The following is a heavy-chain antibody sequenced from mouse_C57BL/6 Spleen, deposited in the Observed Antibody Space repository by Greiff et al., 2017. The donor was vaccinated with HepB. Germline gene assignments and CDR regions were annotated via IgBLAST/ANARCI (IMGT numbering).Heavy chain of an antibody. CDR2: IYPGSGST. CDR3: ARKGAPAYAMDY. CDR1: GYTFTSYW. V-gene: IGHV1-55*01. J-gene: IGHJ4*01. Sequence: QVQLQQPGAELVKPGASVKMSCKASGYTFTSYWITWVKQRPGQGLEWIGDIYPGSGSTNDNEKFKSKATLTVDTSSSTAYMQLSSLTSEDSAVYYCARKGAPAYAMDYWGQGTSVTVSS.